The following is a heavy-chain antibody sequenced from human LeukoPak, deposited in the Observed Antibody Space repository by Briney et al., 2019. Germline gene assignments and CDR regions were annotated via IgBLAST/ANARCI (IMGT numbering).Heavy chain of an antibody. Sequence: PGGSLKLSCAASGFTFSSYDMNWVRQLPGKGLEWVSSIGTIGDTNYTGSLKSRFTTSLENAKNSLYLQMNSLRAGNTAVYYVASGGDFGYSYGGYYYMDVWGKGTTVTVSS. D-gene: IGHD5-18*01. CDR1: GFTFSSYD. CDR2: IGTIGDT. V-gene: IGHV3-13*01. CDR3: ASGGDFGYSYGGYYYMDV. J-gene: IGHJ6*03.